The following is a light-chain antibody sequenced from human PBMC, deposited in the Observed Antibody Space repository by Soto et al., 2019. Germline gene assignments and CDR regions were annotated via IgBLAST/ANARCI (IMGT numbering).Light chain of an antibody. CDR3: QQYYSYPRT. CDR2: AAS. J-gene: IGKJ4*01. Sequence: AIRMTQSPSSLSASTGDRVTITCRASQGISRYFAWYQQKPGKAPKLLIYAASTLQSGVPSRFSGSGSGTAFTLSISCLQSEDFATYYCQQYYSYPRTFGGGTKVEIK. V-gene: IGKV1-8*01. CDR1: QGISRY.